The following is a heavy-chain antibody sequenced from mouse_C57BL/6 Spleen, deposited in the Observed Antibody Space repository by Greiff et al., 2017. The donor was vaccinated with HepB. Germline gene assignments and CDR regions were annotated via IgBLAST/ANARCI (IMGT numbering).Heavy chain of an antibody. CDR3: AREVITTVVATYYFDY. V-gene: IGHV3-6*01. D-gene: IGHD1-1*01. Sequence: EVKLQESGPGLVKPSQSLSLTCSVTGYSITSGYYWNWIRQFPGNKLEWMGYISYDGSNNYNPSLKNRISITRDTSKNQFFLKLNSVTTEDTATYYCAREVITTVVATYYFDYWGQGTTLTVSS. CDR1: GYSITSGYY. CDR2: ISYDGSN. J-gene: IGHJ2*01.